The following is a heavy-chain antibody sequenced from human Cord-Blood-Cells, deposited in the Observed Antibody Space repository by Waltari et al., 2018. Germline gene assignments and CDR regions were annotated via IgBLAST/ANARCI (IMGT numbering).Heavy chain of an antibody. CDR3: ASGRGYCSSTSCYWYYYGMDV. V-gene: IGHV4-34*01. CDR2: INHSGST. J-gene: IGHJ6*02. Sequence: PPGKGLEWIGEINHSGSTNYNPSLKSRVTISVDTSKNQFSLKLSSVTAADTAVYYCASGRGYCSSTSCYWYYYGMDVWGQGTTVTVSS. D-gene: IGHD2-2*01.